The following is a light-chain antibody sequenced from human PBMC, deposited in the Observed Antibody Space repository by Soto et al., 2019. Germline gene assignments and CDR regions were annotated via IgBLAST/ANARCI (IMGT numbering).Light chain of an antibody. CDR2: KAS. J-gene: IGKJ4*01. V-gene: IGKV1-5*03. Sequence: DVQMTQSPSTLSASVGDRVTITCRASQNANTWLAWYQQKPGRAPDLLIHKASTLETGVPSRFSGSGSGTEFTLSISSLQPDDFATYYCHQYDSAPLTFGGGTKVEIK. CDR1: QNANTW. CDR3: HQYDSAPLT.